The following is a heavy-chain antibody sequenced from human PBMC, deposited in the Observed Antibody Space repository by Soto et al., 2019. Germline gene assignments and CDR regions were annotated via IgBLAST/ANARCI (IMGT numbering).Heavy chain of an antibody. CDR1: GYTFTRFG. J-gene: IGHJ4*02. D-gene: IGHD6-6*01. V-gene: IGHV1-18*01. CDR3: AGDFEAGGQLVGGFDY. CDR2: ISGHNGNT. Sequence: QVQLVQSGTEVKKPGASVKVSCKASGYTFTRFGINWVRQAPGQGLEWMGWISGHNGNTHSAQNFRGRVTVPTDTSTSTAYMELRSLRSDDTAVYYWAGDFEAGGQLVGGFDYWGQGTLVTVSS.